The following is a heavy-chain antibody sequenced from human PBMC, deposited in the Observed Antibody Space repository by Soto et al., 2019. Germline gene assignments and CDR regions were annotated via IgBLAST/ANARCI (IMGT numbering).Heavy chain of an antibody. Sequence: SETLSLTCTVSGGSISSYYWSWIRQPPGKGLEWIGYIYYSGSTNYNPSLKSRVTISVDTSKNQFSLKLSSVTAADTAVYYCARVVHWYYDFWSGYRTPYFDYWGQGTLVTVSS. CDR2: IYYSGST. CDR3: ARVVHWYYDFWSGYRTPYFDY. J-gene: IGHJ4*02. D-gene: IGHD3-3*01. CDR1: GGSISSYY. V-gene: IGHV4-59*01.